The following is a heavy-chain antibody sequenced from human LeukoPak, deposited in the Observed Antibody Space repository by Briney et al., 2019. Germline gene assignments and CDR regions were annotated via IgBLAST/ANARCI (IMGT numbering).Heavy chain of an antibody. CDR1: GYTFTSYY. CDR2: INPSGGST. Sequence: ASVKVSCKASGYTFTSYYMHWVRQAPGQGLEWMGIINPSGGSTSYAQKFQGRVTMTRDTSTSTAYMELSSLRSEDTAVYYCARDLRTMVRGHYYYGMDVWGQGTTVTVSS. D-gene: IGHD3-10*01. CDR3: ARDLRTMVRGHYYYGMDV. V-gene: IGHV1-46*01. J-gene: IGHJ6*02.